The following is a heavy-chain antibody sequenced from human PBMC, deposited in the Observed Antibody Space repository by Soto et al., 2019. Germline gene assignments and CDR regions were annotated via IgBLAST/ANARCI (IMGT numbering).Heavy chain of an antibody. CDR1: GFTFSSYG. CDR2: ISYDGSNK. CDR3: AKDLVGDTDY. D-gene: IGHD1-26*01. Sequence: GGSLRLSCAASGFTFSSYGMHLVRQAPGKGLEWVAVISYDGSNKYYADSLKGRFTISRDNSKNTLYLQMNSLSAEDTAAYYFAKDLVGDTDYWGQGTLVTVSS. V-gene: IGHV3-30*18. J-gene: IGHJ4*02.